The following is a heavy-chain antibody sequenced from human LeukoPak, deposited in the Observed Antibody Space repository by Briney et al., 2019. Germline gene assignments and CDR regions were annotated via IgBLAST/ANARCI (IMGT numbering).Heavy chain of an antibody. CDR2: IDSGGGT. V-gene: IGHV3-53*01. CDR1: GFTVSSNY. Sequence: QTGGSLRLSCVASGFTVSSNYMSWVRQAPGKGLEWVSAIDSGGGTFYADSVKDRFTNSRDTSKNTLYLQMDSLRAEDTAVYYCAAQPCINGICYLDYWGQGALVTVSS. D-gene: IGHD2-8*01. CDR3: AAQPCINGICYLDY. J-gene: IGHJ4*02.